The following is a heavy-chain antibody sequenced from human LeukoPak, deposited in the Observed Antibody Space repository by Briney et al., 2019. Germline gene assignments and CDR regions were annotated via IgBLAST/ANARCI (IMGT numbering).Heavy chain of an antibody. J-gene: IGHJ4*02. CDR2: ISWDGGST. CDR1: GFTFDDYA. V-gene: IGHV3-43D*03. D-gene: IGHD3-10*01. Sequence: GGSLRLSCAASGFTFDDYAMHWVRQAPGKGLEWVSLISWDGGSTYYADSVKGRFTISRDNAKNSLYLQMNSLRAEDTAVYYCARDYGSGSFTDYWGQGTLVTVSS. CDR3: ARDYGSGSFTDY.